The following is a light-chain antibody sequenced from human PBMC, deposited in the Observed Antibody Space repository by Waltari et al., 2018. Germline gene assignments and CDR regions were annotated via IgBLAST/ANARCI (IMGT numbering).Light chain of an antibody. CDR2: KVS. Sequence: DVVLTQSPLSLPVTLGQPASISCRSSQSLGNTYLNWFQQRPGQSPRRLIYKVSNRDSGVPDRFSGSGSGTVFTLEISRVEAKDVGVYYCMQGTHWPYTFGQGTKLEIK. CDR3: MQGTHWPYT. J-gene: IGKJ2*01. CDR1: QSLGNTY. V-gene: IGKV2-30*01.